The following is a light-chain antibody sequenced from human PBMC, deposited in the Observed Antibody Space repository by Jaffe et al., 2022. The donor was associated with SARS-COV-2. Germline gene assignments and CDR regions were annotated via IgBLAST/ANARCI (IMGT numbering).Light chain of an antibody. V-gene: IGLV2-14*03. CDR1: SSDVGGYNY. CDR2: DVS. Sequence: QSALTQPASVSGSPGQSITISCTGTSSDVGGYNYVSWYQQHPGKVPRLMIYDVSYRPSGVSDRFSGSKSGNTASLTISGLQAEDEADYYCFSYTSSSTYVFGTGTKVTVL. J-gene: IGLJ1*01. CDR3: FSYTSSSTYV.